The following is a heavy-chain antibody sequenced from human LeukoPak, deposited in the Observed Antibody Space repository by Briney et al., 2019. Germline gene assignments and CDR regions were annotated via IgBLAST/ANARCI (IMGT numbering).Heavy chain of an antibody. CDR3: ARDGNYYGSGSNWFDP. V-gene: IGHV4-39*07. J-gene: IGHJ5*02. CDR2: IYYSGST. Sequence: SETLSLTCTVSGGSISSSSYYWGWIRQPPGKGLEWIGSIYYSGSTYYNPPLKSRVTISVDTSKNQFSLKLSSVTAADTAVYYCARDGNYYGSGSNWFDPWGQGTLVTVSS. CDR1: GGSISSSSYY. D-gene: IGHD3-10*01.